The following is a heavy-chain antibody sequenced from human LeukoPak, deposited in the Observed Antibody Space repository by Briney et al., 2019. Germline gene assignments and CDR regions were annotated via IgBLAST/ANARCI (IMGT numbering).Heavy chain of an antibody. CDR1: GYSFIGDF. CDR3: ARGLPEPKIFGVSVRVVGADAFDI. J-gene: IGHJ3*02. Sequence: ASVNVSCKASGYSFIGDFIHWVRQAAGQGLEGLGRINPTTGDTHFAEKFQGRVSVTTDTSINAAYLELSSLKSDDTAVYYCARGLPEPKIFGVSVRVVGADAFDIWGLGSTVTVSS. D-gene: IGHD3-3*01. CDR2: INPTTGDT. V-gene: IGHV1-2*06.